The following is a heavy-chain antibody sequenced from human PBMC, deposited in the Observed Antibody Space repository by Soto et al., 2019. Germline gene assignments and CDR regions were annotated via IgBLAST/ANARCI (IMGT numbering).Heavy chain of an antibody. CDR1: GGTFSSYA. CDR2: IIPIFGTA. Sequence: GASVKVSCKASGGTFSSYAISWVRQAPGQGLEWMGGIIPIFGTANYAQKFQGRVTITADESTSTAYMELSSLRSEDTAVYYCARDGGIVLVPAAHDYYYYGMDVWGQGTTVTVSS. V-gene: IGHV1-69*13. D-gene: IGHD2-2*01. CDR3: ARDGGIVLVPAAHDYYYYGMDV. J-gene: IGHJ6*02.